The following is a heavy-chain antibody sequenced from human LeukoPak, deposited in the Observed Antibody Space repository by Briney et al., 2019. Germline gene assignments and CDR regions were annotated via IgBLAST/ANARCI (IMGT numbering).Heavy chain of an antibody. CDR2: IYYSGST. CDR3: ARGEAAAGTCLDY. J-gene: IGHJ4*02. V-gene: IGHV4-59*12. CDR1: GGSISSYH. Sequence: SETLSLTCTVSGGSISSYHWSWIRQPPGKGLEWIGYIYYSGSTNYNPSLKSRVTISVDTSKNQFSLKLSSVTAADTAVYYCARGEAAAGTCLDYWGQGTLVTVSS. D-gene: IGHD6-13*01.